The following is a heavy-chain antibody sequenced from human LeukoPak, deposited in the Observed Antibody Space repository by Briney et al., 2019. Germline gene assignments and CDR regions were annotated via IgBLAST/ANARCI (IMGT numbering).Heavy chain of an antibody. Sequence: GESLKISCQGSGYSVITYWIGWVRQMPGKGLEWMGIIYPGDSDTRYGPSLQGQVTISADKSISTAYLQWSSLKASDTAMYYCVSSSSGYNLRYFDYWGQGTLVTVSS. D-gene: IGHD5-12*01. CDR3: VSSSSGYNLRYFDY. CDR1: GYSVITYW. J-gene: IGHJ4*02. V-gene: IGHV5-51*01. CDR2: IYPGDSDT.